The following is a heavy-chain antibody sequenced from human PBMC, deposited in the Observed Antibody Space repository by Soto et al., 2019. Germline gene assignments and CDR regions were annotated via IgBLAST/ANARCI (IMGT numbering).Heavy chain of an antibody. CDR1: GFTFTSSA. CDR3: TRHSGNDQAGRNFDS. D-gene: IGHD1-26*01. V-gene: IGHV1-58*01. J-gene: IGHJ4*02. CDR2: IVVGSGNT. Sequence: ASVKVSCKASGFTFTSSAVQWVRQARGQRLEWIGWIVVGSGNTNYAQKFQERVTITRDMSTSTAYMELSSLRSEDTAVYYCTRHSGNDQAGRNFDSWGQGTLVTVSS.